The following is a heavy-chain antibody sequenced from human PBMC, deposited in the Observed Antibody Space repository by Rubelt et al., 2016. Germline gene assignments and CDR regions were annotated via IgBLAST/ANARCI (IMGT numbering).Heavy chain of an antibody. CDR1: GGSISSSSYY. J-gene: IGHJ6*02. CDR2: IYYSGST. CDR3: ARGFSSSTYYGMDV. V-gene: IGHV4-39*07. D-gene: IGHD3-10*01. Sequence: QLQLQESGPGLVKPSETLSLTCTVSGGSISSSSYYWGWIRQPPGKGLEWIGSIYYSGSTYYNPSLKSRVTISVDTSKNQFSLKLSSVTAADTAVYYCARGFSSSTYYGMDVWGQGTTVTVSS.